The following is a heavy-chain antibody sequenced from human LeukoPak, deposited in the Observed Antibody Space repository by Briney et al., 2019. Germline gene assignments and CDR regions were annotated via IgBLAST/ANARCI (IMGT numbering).Heavy chain of an antibody. CDR3: ARDCLNYDHVWGNIDY. V-gene: IGHV3-30-3*01. CDR2: ISYDGSNK. CDR1: GFTFSSYA. J-gene: IGHJ4*02. D-gene: IGHD3-16*01. Sequence: GRSLRLSCAASGFTFSSYAMHWVRRAPGKGLEWVAVISYDGSNKYYADSVKGRFTISRDNSKNTLYLQMNSLRAEDTAVHYCARDCLNYDHVWGNIDYWGQGTLVTVSS.